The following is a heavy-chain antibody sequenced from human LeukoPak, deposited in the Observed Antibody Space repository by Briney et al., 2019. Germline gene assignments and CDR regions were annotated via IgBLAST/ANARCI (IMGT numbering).Heavy chain of an antibody. V-gene: IGHV4-61*01. D-gene: IGHD1-26*01. Sequence: PSETLSLTCTVSGGSVSSGSYYWSWIRQPPGKGLEWIGYIYYSGSTNYNPSLKSRVTISVDTSKNQFSLKLSSVTAADTAVYYCARAEWELLEFDYWGQGTLVTVSS. CDR1: GGSVSSGSYY. J-gene: IGHJ4*02. CDR3: ARAEWELLEFDY. CDR2: IYYSGST.